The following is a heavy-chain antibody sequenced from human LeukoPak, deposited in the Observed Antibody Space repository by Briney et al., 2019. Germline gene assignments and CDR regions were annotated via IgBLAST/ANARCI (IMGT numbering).Heavy chain of an antibody. CDR2: IYTSGST. CDR3: ARHRSGWLQSSFDY. V-gene: IGHV4-61*02. CDR1: GGSTSSGSYY. D-gene: IGHD5-24*01. Sequence: SQTLSLTCTVSGGSTSSGSYYWSWIRQPAGKGLEWIGRIYTSGSTNYNPSLKSRVTISVDTSKNQFSLKLSSVTAADTAVYYCARHRSGWLQSSFDYWGQGTLVTVSS. J-gene: IGHJ4*02.